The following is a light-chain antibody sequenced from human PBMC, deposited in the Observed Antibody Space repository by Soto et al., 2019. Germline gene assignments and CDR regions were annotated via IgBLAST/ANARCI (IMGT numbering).Light chain of an antibody. J-gene: IGKJ1*01. CDR1: LTVSRN. Sequence: IVVTQTTNTLYVSXEERATLSXXSSLTVSRNLAWYQQKPGQAPRLLFYGASTRATGIPARFSGSGSGTEFALTIFFLQSEDFVLYCSQHSDFLPQPFGQ. CDR2: GAS. CDR3: QHSDFLPQP. V-gene: IGKV3-15*01.